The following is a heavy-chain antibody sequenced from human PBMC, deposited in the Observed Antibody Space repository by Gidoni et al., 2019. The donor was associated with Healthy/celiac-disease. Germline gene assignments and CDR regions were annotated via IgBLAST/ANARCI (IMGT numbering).Heavy chain of an antibody. CDR3: ARRAEANWFDP. Sequence: QLQLQESGPGLVKPSETLSLTCTVSGGSISSSSYYWGWIRQPPGKGLEWIGSIYYSGSTYYNPSLKSQVIISVDTSKNQFSLKLSSVTAADTAVYYCARRAEANWFDPWGQGTLVTVSS. V-gene: IGHV4-39*01. CDR2: IYYSGST. CDR1: GGSISSSSYY. D-gene: IGHD6-19*01. J-gene: IGHJ5*02.